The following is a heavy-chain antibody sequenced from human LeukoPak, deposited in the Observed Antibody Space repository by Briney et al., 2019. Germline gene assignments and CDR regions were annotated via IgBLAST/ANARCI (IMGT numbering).Heavy chain of an antibody. CDR1: GYTFNAYA. V-gene: IGHV1-18*01. D-gene: IGHD3-10*01. CDR3: ARYYYGSGSHPGMDV. J-gene: IGHJ6*03. CDR2: IRTYNAET. Sequence: ASVKVSCKASGYTFNAYAITWVRQAPGQGLEWMRWIRTYNAETHYAEKLQGRVTMTTDTSTSTAYMELRSLTSDDTAVYYCARYYYGSGSHPGMDVWGKGTTVTVSS.